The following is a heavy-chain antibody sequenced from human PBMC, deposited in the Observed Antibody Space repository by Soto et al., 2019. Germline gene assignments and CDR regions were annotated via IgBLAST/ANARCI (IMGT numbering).Heavy chain of an antibody. CDR1: GYTFTSFG. CDR3: ARSDGVNSPLY. CDR2: VSASNGNT. D-gene: IGHD2-8*01. V-gene: IGHV1-18*01. Sequence: ASVKVSCKASGYTFTSFGIIWVRQAPGQGLEWMGRVSASNGNTNYAQKVQDRVTMTTDTSTTTAFMELRSLTSDDTAMYYCARSDGVNSPLYWGQGTQVTVSS. J-gene: IGHJ4*02.